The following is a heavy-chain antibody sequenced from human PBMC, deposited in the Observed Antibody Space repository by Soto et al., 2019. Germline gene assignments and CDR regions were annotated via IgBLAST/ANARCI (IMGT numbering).Heavy chain of an antibody. CDR1: GYTFTSYG. CDR2: ISAYNGNT. J-gene: IGHJ4*02. CDR3: AREKIGSSEGSFDY. D-gene: IGHD6-6*01. V-gene: IGHV1-18*01. Sequence: ASVKVSCKASGYTFTSYGISWVRQAPGQGLEWMGWISAYNGNTNYAQKLQGRVTMTTDTSTSTAYMELRSLRSDDTAVYYCAREKIGSSEGSFDYWGQGTLVTVSS.